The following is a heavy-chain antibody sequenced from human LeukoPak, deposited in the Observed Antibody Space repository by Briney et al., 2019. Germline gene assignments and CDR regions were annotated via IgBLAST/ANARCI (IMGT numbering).Heavy chain of an antibody. J-gene: IGHJ6*03. CDR1: GYTFTGYY. CDR2: IIPILGIA. D-gene: IGHD6-19*01. CDR3: ARSDPYSSGWYDYYYYMDV. Sequence: SVKVSRKASGYTFTGYYMHWVRQAPGQGLEWMGRIIPILGIANYAQKFQGRVTITADKSTSTAYMELSSLRSEDTAVYYCARSDPYSSGWYDYYYYMDVWGKGTTVTVSS. V-gene: IGHV1-69*02.